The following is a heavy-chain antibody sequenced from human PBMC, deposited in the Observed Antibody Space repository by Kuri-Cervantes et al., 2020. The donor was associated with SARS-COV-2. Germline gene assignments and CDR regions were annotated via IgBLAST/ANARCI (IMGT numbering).Heavy chain of an antibody. CDR2: ISNSSSYI. J-gene: IGHJ4*02. Sequence: GGSLRLSCAASGFIFSDYYMTWIRQAPGKGLEWVSSISNSSSYICYADSEKGRFTISRDNAKNSLYLQMSSLRAEDTAVYYCARDLRLGKSLDYWGQGTLVTVSS. CDR3: ARDLRLGKSLDY. V-gene: IGHV3-11*06. D-gene: IGHD7-27*01. CDR1: GFIFSDYY.